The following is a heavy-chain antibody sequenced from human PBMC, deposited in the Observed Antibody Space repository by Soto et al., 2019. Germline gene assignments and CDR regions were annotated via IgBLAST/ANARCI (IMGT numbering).Heavy chain of an antibody. V-gene: IGHV4-34*01. Sequence: SETLSLTCAVYGGSFSGYYWSWIRQPPGKGLEWIGEINHSGSTNYNPSLKSRVTISVDTSKNQFSLKLSSVTAADTAVYYCARHHEGSGWYELDWFDPWGQGTLVTVSS. CDR1: GGSFSGYY. J-gene: IGHJ5*02. D-gene: IGHD6-13*01. CDR3: ARHHEGSGWYELDWFDP. CDR2: INHSGST.